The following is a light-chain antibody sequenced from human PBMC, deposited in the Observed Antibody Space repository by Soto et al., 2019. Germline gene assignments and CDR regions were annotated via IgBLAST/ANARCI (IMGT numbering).Light chain of an antibody. CDR1: QTVRNNY. V-gene: IGKV3-20*01. J-gene: IGKJ1*01. Sequence: EFVLPPSPGTLSLSPGERATLSCRASQTVRNNYLAWYQQKPGQAPRLLIYGSSNRATGIPDRFIGSGFGTDFTLTIDRLEPEDFAVYDCHQYGRSLSTVGQGTKVDIK. CDR2: GSS. CDR3: HQYGRSLST.